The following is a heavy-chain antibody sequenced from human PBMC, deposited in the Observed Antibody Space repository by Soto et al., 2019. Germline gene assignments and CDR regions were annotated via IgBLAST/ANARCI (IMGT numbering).Heavy chain of an antibody. CDR3: ARVDYGDPKGYYYGMDV. Sequence: QVQLVESGGGVVQPGRSLRLSCAASGFTFSSYAMHWVRQAPGKGLEWVAVISYDGSNKYYADSVKGRFTISRDNSKNTLYLQMNSLRAEDTAVYYCARVDYGDPKGYYYGMDVWGQGTTVTVSS. J-gene: IGHJ6*02. V-gene: IGHV3-30-3*01. D-gene: IGHD4-17*01. CDR1: GFTFSSYA. CDR2: ISYDGSNK.